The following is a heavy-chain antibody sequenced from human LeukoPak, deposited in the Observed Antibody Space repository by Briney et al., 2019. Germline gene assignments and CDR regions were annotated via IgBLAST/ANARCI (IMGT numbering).Heavy chain of an antibody. V-gene: IGHV4-59*01. Sequence: PSETLSLTCTVSGGSISSYYWSWIRQPPGKGLEWIGYIYYSGSTNYNPSLKSRVTISVDTSKNQFSLKLSSVTAADTAVYYCASSVGIAISGAFDIWGQGTMVTVSS. D-gene: IGHD2-21*01. CDR2: IYYSGST. J-gene: IGHJ3*02. CDR1: GGSISSYY. CDR3: ASSVGIAISGAFDI.